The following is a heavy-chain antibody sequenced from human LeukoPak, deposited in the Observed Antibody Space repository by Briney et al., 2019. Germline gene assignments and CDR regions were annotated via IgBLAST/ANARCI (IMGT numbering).Heavy chain of an antibody. CDR1: GGSISSSSHY. CDR2: IHYSGST. V-gene: IGHV4-39*07. J-gene: IGHJ4*02. CDR3: ARDDAGGTMNY. Sequence: SETLSLTCTVSGGSISSSSHYWGWIRQPPGKGLEWIGTIHYSGSTYYNPSLKSRVTMSVDTSKNQFSLKLSSVTAADTAMYYCARDDAGGTMNYWGQGTLVTVSS. D-gene: IGHD1-26*01.